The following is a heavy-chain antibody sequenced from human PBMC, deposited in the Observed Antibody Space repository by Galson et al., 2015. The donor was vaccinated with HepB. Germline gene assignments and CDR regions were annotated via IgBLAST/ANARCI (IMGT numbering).Heavy chain of an antibody. CDR1: DASISSYY. Sequence: TLSLTCTVSDASISSYYWSWIRQPPGKGLEWIGNLYYSGSTNYNPSLKSRVTIPVDTSKNQFSLKLSSVTAADTAVYYCARDPGHYYGSGTYYRPRAFDIWGQGTMVAVSS. J-gene: IGHJ3*02. D-gene: IGHD3-10*01. CDR2: LYYSGST. CDR3: ARDPGHYYGSGTYYRPRAFDI. V-gene: IGHV4-59*01.